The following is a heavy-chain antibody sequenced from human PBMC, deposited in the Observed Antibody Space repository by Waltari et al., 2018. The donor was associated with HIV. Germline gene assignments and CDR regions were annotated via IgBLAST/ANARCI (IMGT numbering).Heavy chain of an antibody. J-gene: IGHJ6*02. V-gene: IGHV3-30*04. Sequence: QVQLVESGGGVVQPGRSLRLPCAASGFTFSSYAMHWVRQAPGKGLEWVAVISYDGSNKYYADSVKGRFTISRDNSKNTLYLQMNSLRAEDTAVYYCARPLYSSSWYGGMDVWGQGTTVTVSS. CDR3: ARPLYSSSWYGGMDV. CDR2: ISYDGSNK. D-gene: IGHD6-13*01. CDR1: GFTFSSYA.